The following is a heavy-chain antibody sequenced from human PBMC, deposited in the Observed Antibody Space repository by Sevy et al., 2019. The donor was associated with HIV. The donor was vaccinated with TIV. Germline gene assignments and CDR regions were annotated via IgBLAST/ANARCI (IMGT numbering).Heavy chain of an antibody. Sequence: GGSLRLSCAASGFTFDDYAMHWVRQAPGKGLEWVSGISWNSGSIGYADSVKGRFTISRDNAKNSLYLQMNSLRAEDTALYYCAKDTGDYYDSSVAFDIWGQGTMVTVSS. D-gene: IGHD3-22*01. CDR2: ISWNSGSI. CDR3: AKDTGDYYDSSVAFDI. J-gene: IGHJ3*02. V-gene: IGHV3-9*01. CDR1: GFTFDDYA.